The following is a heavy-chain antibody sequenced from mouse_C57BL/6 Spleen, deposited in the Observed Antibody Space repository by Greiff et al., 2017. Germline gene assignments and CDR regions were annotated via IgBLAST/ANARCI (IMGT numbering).Heavy chain of an antibody. CDR3: ASTHYGSSYHFDY. J-gene: IGHJ2*01. CDR2: IDPNSGGT. CDR1: GYTFTSYW. D-gene: IGHD1-1*01. V-gene: IGHV1-72*01. Sequence: VQLQQPGAELVKPGASVKLSCKVSGYTFTSYWMHWVKQRPGRGLEWIGRIDPNSGGTKYNEKFKSKATLTVDKPASTAYMQLSSLTSEDSAVYYCASTHYGSSYHFDYWGQGTTLTVSS.